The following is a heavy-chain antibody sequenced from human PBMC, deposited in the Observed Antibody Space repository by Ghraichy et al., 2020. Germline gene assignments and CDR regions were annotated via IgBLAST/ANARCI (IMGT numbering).Heavy chain of an antibody. CDR1: GFTFSTYD. CDR3: ARSEPLAVAGLDY. CDR2: ISSSSNYI. D-gene: IGHD6-19*01. V-gene: IGHV3-21*01. J-gene: IGHJ4*02. Sequence: GGSLRLSCAASGFTFSTYDMNWVRQAPGKGLEWVSSISSSSNYIYYADSVKGRFTISRDNAKNSLYLQMNSLRAEDTAVYYCARSEPLAVAGLDYWGQGTLVTVSS.